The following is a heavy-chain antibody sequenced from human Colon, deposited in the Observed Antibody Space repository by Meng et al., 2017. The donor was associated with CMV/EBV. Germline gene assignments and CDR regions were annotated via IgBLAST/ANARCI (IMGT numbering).Heavy chain of an antibody. D-gene: IGHD7-27*01. CDR2: IIPILGIA. J-gene: IGHJ4*02. V-gene: IGHV1-69*04. Sequence: SVKVSCKASGGTFSSYTISWVRQAPGQGLEWMGRIIPILGIANYAQKLQGRVTITADKSTSTAYMELSSLRSEDTAVYYCARDLGRGNTNYWGQGTLVTVSS. CDR3: ARDLGRGNTNY. CDR1: GGTFSSYT.